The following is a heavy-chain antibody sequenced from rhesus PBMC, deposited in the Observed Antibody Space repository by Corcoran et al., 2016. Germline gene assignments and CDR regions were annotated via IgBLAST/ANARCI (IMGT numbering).Heavy chain of an antibody. CDR3: ARDPKAMTLDY. V-gene: IGHV4-65*01. J-gene: IGHJ4*01. CDR1: GGSVSSSNW. D-gene: IGHD1-32*01. Sequence: QVQLQESGPGLVKPSETLSLTCAVSGGSVSSSNWWSWIRQPPGKGMEWIGYISGSSGSTYYNPSLKSLVTISTDTSKHQFSLKLSSVTAADTAVYYCARDPKAMTLDYWGQGVLVTVSS. CDR2: ISGSSGST.